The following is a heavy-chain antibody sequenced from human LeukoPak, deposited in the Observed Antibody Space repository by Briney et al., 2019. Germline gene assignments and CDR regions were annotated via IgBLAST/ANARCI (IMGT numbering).Heavy chain of an antibody. CDR2: INTDGSST. CDR1: GFTFSSYW. CDR3: ARRTAAGKYYFDS. Sequence: GGSLRLSCAASGFTFSSYWMHWVRQAPGKGLVWVSVINTDGSSTNYADSVKGRFTISRDNAKNTLFLQMNSLRAGDTAVYYCARRTAAGKYYFDSWGQGTLVTVSS. D-gene: IGHD6-13*01. V-gene: IGHV3-74*01. J-gene: IGHJ4*02.